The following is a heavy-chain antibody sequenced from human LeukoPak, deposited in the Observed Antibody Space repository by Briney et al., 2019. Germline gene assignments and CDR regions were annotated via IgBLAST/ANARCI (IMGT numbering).Heavy chain of an antibody. CDR3: AKDRRDGYNWGYYGMDV. D-gene: IGHD5-24*01. CDR2: ISYDGSNK. V-gene: IGHV3-30*18. J-gene: IGHJ6*02. Sequence: GGSLRLSCAASGFTFSSWGMHWVRQAPGKGLEWVAVISYDGSNKYYADSVKGRFTISRDNSKNTLYLQMNSLRAEDTAVYYCAKDRRDGYNWGYYGMDVWGQGTTVTVSS. CDR1: GFTFSSWG.